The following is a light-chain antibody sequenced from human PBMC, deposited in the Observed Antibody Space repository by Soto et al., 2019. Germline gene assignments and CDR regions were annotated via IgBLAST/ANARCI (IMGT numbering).Light chain of an antibody. J-gene: IGLJ2*01. CDR1: SSNIGAGNH. CDR2: GND. CDR3: QSFDSSLNAVV. Sequence: QLVLTQPPSVSGAPGQRVTISCTGSSSNIGAGNHVHWYRQLPGRAPKLLIYGNDNRPSGIPDRFSGSKSGASVSLAINGLQGEDEADYYCQSFDSSLNAVVFGGGTKLTVL. V-gene: IGLV1-40*01.